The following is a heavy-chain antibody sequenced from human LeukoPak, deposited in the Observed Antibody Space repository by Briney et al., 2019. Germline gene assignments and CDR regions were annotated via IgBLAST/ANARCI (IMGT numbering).Heavy chain of an antibody. J-gene: IGHJ6*03. D-gene: IGHD2-2*01. CDR2: ISAYNGNT. V-gene: IGHV1-18*01. CDR1: GYTFTSYG. CDR3: AREGCSSTSCQPRAGYHYYMDV. Sequence: ASVKVSCKASGYTFTSYGISWVRQAPGQGLEWMGWISAYNGNTNYAQKLQGRVTMTTDTSTSTAYKELRSLRSDDTAVYYCAREGCSSTSCQPRAGYHYYMDVWGKGTTVTVSS.